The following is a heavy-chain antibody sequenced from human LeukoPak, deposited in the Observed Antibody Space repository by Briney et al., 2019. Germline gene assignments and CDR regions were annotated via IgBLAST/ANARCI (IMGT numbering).Heavy chain of an antibody. CDR3: ARDLSLWRVTNFDY. CDR1: GYTFTSYD. V-gene: IGHV1-8*01. Sequence: PQASVKVSCKASGYTFTSYDINWVRQATGQGLEWMGWMNPNSGNTGYAQKFQGRVTMTRNTSISTAYMELSSLRSEDTAVYYCARDLSLWRVTNFDYWGQGTLVTVSS. D-gene: IGHD1-26*01. J-gene: IGHJ4*02. CDR2: MNPNSGNT.